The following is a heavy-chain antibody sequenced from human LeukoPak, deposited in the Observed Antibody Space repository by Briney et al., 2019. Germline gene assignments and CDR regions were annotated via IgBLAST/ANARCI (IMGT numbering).Heavy chain of an antibody. Sequence: GGSLRLSCAASGFNFSDYYMSWIRQAPGKGLEWVSYISSSSSYTKYADSVKGRFTISRDNAKNSLYLQVNSLRAEDTAVYYCARGTGTTAYFDYWGQGTLVTVSS. CDR2: ISSSSSYT. CDR1: GFNFSDYY. J-gene: IGHJ4*02. V-gene: IGHV3-11*06. D-gene: IGHD1-1*01. CDR3: ARGTGTTAYFDY.